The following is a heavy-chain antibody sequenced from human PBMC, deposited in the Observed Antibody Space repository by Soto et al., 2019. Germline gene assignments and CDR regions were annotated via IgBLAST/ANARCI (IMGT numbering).Heavy chain of an antibody. Sequence: QVQLVQSGAEVKKPGSSVKVSCKASGGTLSSYAISWVRQAPGQGLEWMGGIIPIFGTANYAQKFQGRVTITADKSTSTAYMELSSLRSEDTAVYYCARAQRDVGAPANWLDPWGQGTLVTVAS. CDR2: IIPIFGTA. J-gene: IGHJ5*02. CDR1: GGTLSSYA. V-gene: IGHV1-69*06. D-gene: IGHD1-26*01. CDR3: ARAQRDVGAPANWLDP.